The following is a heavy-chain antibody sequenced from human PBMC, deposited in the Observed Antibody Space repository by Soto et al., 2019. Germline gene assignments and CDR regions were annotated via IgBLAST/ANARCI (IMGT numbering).Heavy chain of an antibody. D-gene: IGHD3-16*01. V-gene: IGHV3-7*01. CDR2: LDQDGSER. Sequence: EVQLVESGGGLVQPGGSLRLSCAASGFTFSTYWMTWVRRPPGKGLEWVANLDQDGSERYYVDSVRGRFTISRDNANNSLSLKMNRVRAEDTAVYYCVCGGNFFVYWGQGTLVTVSP. CDR3: VCGGNFFVY. CDR1: GFTFSTYW. J-gene: IGHJ4*02.